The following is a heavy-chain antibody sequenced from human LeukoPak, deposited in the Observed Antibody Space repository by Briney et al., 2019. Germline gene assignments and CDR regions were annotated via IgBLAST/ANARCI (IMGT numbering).Heavy chain of an antibody. J-gene: IGHJ6*02. CDR3: ARGSAYSDYYYYGMDV. D-gene: IGHD4-11*01. CDR2: SSYDGSNR. V-gene: IGHV3-30*03. CDR1: GFTFSTYG. Sequence: GGSLRLSCAASGFTFSTYGMHWVRQAPGKGLEWLAVSSYDGSNRFHADSVKGRFTISRDNSKNTLYVQMNSPRPEDTADYYCARGSAYSDYYYYGMDVWGQGTTVTVS.